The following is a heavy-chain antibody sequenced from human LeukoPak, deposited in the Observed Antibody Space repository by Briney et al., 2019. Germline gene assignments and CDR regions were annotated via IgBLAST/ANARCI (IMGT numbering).Heavy chain of an antibody. J-gene: IGHJ1*01. CDR3: AKVYSGSYYGVPEYFQH. CDR2: ISGSGGST. Sequence: PGGSLRLSCAASGFTFSSYAMSWVRQAPGKGLEWVSAISGSGGSTYYADSVKGRFTISRDNSKNTLYLQMNSLGAEDTAVYYCAKVYSGSYYGVPEYFQHWGQGTLVTVSS. CDR1: GFTFSSYA. D-gene: IGHD1-26*01. V-gene: IGHV3-23*01.